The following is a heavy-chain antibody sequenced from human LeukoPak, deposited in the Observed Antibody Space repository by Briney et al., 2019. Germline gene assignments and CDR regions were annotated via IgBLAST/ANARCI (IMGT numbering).Heavy chain of an antibody. D-gene: IGHD2-15*01. CDR1: GFTFSSYA. Sequence: GGSLRLSCAASGFTFSSYAMHWVRQAPGKGLEWVAVISYDGSNKYYADSVKGRFTISRDNSKNTLYLQMNSLRAEDTAVYYCARDLGYFRAPFDPWGQGTLSPSPQ. V-gene: IGHV3-30-3*01. CDR3: ARDLGYFRAPFDP. J-gene: IGHJ5*02. CDR2: ISYDGSNK.